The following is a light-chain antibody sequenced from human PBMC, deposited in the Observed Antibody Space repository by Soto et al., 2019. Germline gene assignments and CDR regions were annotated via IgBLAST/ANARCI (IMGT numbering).Light chain of an antibody. Sequence: VMTQSPATLAVSPGERATLSCRASQNLRSSLAWYRQKPGQAPRLLIYGASTRATGIPARFSGSGSGTEFTITISSLQSKDLAVYFCQQHNIWLQRFGQGAKVDI. CDR2: GAS. CDR3: QQHNIWLQR. J-gene: IGKJ1*01. CDR1: QNLRSS. V-gene: IGKV3-15*01.